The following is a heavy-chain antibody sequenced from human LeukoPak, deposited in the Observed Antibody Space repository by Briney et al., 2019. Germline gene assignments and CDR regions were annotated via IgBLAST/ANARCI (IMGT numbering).Heavy chain of an antibody. CDR1: GFTFSSYS. CDR3: AKPSGSGIDY. J-gene: IGHJ4*01. Sequence: GGSLRLSCAASGFTFSSYSMNWVRQAPGKGLEWVAYIRSDGYHTYYADSVKGRFTITRDNSKNTMYLQMNSLRLEDMAVYYCAKPSGSGIDYWGRGIRVTVSS. D-gene: IGHD1-26*01. V-gene: IGHV3-30*02. CDR2: IRSDGYHT.